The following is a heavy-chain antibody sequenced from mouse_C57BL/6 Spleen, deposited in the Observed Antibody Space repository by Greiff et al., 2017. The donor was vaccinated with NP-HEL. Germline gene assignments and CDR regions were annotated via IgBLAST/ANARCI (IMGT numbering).Heavy chain of an antibody. CDR3: ARPYGSSFAMDY. CDR2: INPYNGGT. J-gene: IGHJ4*01. Sequence: VQLKESGPVLVKPGASVKMSCKASGYTFTDYYMNWVKQSHGKSLEWIGVINPYNGGTSYNQKFKGKATLTVDKSSSTAYMELNSLTSEDSAVYYCARPYGSSFAMDYWGQGTSVTVSS. V-gene: IGHV1-19*01. D-gene: IGHD1-1*01. CDR1: GYTFTDYY.